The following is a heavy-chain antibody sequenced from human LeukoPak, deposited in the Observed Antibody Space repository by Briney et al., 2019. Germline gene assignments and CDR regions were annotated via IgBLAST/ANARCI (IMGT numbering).Heavy chain of an antibody. Sequence: PGGSLRLSCAASGFTFSSYALHWVRQAPGKGLEWVAVIWYDGSNKYYADSLKGRFTISRDNSKNTLYLQMNSLRAEDTAVYYCARAVYYYDSSSSPRLDPWGQGTLVTVSS. J-gene: IGHJ5*02. CDR3: ARAVYYYDSSSSPRLDP. V-gene: IGHV3-33*08. CDR2: IWYDGSNK. D-gene: IGHD3-22*01. CDR1: GFTFSSYA.